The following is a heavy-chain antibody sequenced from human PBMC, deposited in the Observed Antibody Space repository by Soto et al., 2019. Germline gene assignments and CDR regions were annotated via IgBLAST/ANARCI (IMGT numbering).Heavy chain of an antibody. J-gene: IGHJ6*04. D-gene: IGHD3-10*01. CDR3: ARESMVRGVIRSLGMDV. CDR1: GGSISIGGYY. CDR2: IYYSGST. V-gene: IGHV4-31*03. Sequence: SETLSLTCTVSGGSISIGGYYWSWIRQHPGKGLEWIGYIYYSGSTYYNPSLKSRVTISVDTSKNQFSLKLSSVTAADTAVYYCARESMVRGVIRSLGMDVWGKGTTVTVSS.